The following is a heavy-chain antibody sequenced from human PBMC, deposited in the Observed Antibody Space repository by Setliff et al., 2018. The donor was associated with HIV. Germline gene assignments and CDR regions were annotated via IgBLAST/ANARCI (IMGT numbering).Heavy chain of an antibody. D-gene: IGHD3-10*01. Sequence: SETLSLTCTVSGGSITRTPYYWGWIRQPPGKGLEWIGSIHHSGTAYDNPSLKSRVTISVDPSKNQILLRLSSVTAADTGKYYCVRRRGPMVRGVDPSPSYYFDYWGQGTLVTVSS. CDR2: IHHSGTA. V-gene: IGHV4-39*01. J-gene: IGHJ4*02. CDR3: VRRRGPMVRGVDPSPSYYFDY. CDR1: GGSITRTPYY.